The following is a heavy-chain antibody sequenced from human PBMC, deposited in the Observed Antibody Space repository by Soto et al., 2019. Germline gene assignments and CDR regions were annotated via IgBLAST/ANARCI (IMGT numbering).Heavy chain of an antibody. J-gene: IGHJ3*02. CDR2: ISYDGSNK. CDR3: ASPGTDAFDI. D-gene: IGHD3-10*01. Sequence: PGGSLRLSCAASGFTFSSYGMHWVRQAPGKGLEWVAVISYDGSNKYYADSVKGRFTISRDNSKNTLYLQMNSLRAEDTAVYYSASPGTDAFDIWGQGTMVTVSS. CDR1: GFTFSSYG. V-gene: IGHV3-30*03.